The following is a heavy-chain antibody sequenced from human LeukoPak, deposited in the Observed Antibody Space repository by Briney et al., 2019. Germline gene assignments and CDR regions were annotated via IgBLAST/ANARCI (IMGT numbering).Heavy chain of an antibody. J-gene: IGHJ4*02. Sequence: GGSLRLSCAASGFTFSSYWMHWVRQAPGKGLVWVSRMNTDGSDTSYADSVKGRFTISRDNAKNTLYPQMNSLRAEDTAVYYCARYYGSGTFAVDYWGQGALVTVSS. D-gene: IGHD3-10*01. CDR3: ARYYGSGTFAVDY. CDR2: MNTDGSDT. CDR1: GFTFSSYW. V-gene: IGHV3-74*01.